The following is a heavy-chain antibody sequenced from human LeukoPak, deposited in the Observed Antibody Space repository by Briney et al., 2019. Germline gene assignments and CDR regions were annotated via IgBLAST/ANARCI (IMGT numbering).Heavy chain of an antibody. CDR3: ARGGYSYGKGPNWFDP. D-gene: IGHD5-18*01. Sequence: SVKVSCKASGFTFTSSAVQWVRQARGQRLEWIGWIVVGSGNTNYAQKFQERVTITRDMSTSTAYMELSSLRSEDTAVYYCARGGYSYGKGPNWFDPWGQGTLVTVSS. CDR2: IVVGSGNT. CDR1: GFTFTSSA. J-gene: IGHJ5*02. V-gene: IGHV1-58*01.